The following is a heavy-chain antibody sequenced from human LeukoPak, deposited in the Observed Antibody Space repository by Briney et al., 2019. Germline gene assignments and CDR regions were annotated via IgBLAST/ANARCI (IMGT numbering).Heavy chain of an antibody. CDR3: ARGRKVPAAIPYYYGMDV. J-gene: IGHJ6*02. CDR1: GGTFSSYA. Sequence: ASVKVSCKASGGTFSSYAISWVRQAPGRGLEWMGRIIPILGIANYAQKFQGRVTITADKSTSTAYMELSSLRSEDTAVYYCARGRKVPAAIPYYYGMDVWGQGTTVTVSS. V-gene: IGHV1-69*04. D-gene: IGHD2-2*01. CDR2: IIPILGIA.